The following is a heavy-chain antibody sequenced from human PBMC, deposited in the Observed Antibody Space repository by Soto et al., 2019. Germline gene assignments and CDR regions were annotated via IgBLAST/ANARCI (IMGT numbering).Heavy chain of an antibody. CDR3: ARGKGSGYGDYVYYYYYGMDV. CDR2: MNPNSGNT. J-gene: IGHJ6*02. Sequence: VASVKVSCKASGYTFSNDDINWVRQATGQGLEWMGWMNPNSGNTGYAQKFQGRVTMTRNTSINTAYMELSSLRFEDTAVYYCARGKGSGYGDYVYYYYYGMDVWGQGTTVTVSS. CDR1: GYTFSNDD. V-gene: IGHV1-8*01. D-gene: IGHD4-17*01.